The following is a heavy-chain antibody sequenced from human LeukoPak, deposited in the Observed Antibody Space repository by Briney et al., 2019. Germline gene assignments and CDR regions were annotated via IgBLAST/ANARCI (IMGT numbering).Heavy chain of an antibody. Sequence: SRTLSLTCAISGDSVSSKSAAWNWIRQSPSRGLEWLGRTYYRSKWHNEYALSLKSRITINPDTSKNQFSLQLNSVTPEDTAVYYCARSSGYMDVWGKGTTVTVSS. CDR3: ARSSGYMDV. V-gene: IGHV6-1*01. J-gene: IGHJ6*03. CDR1: GDSVSSKSAA. CDR2: TYYRSKWHN.